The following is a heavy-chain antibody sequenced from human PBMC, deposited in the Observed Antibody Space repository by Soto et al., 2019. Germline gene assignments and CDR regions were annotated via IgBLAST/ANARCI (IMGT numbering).Heavy chain of an antibody. CDR2: IHSSGTF. CDR1: NGSISGSY. Sequence: SETLSLTCTVANGSISGSYWSWVRQPAGKRLEWIGRIHSSGTFNYNPSLKSRVTVSVDTSKNQVSLKLSSVTAADTAVYFCARDNKVSKGYGMDVWGQGTTVTVSS. J-gene: IGHJ6*02. CDR3: ARDNKVSKGYGMDV. V-gene: IGHV4-4*07.